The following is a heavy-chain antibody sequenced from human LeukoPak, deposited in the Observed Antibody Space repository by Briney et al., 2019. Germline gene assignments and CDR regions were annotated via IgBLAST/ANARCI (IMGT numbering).Heavy chain of an antibody. D-gene: IGHD6-19*01. J-gene: IGHJ4*02. Sequence: GGSLRLSCTGSGFTFGDYAMHWVRQAPGKGLEWVSGVTWNSGTIVYADSVKGRFIISRDNAKKSLFLEMNSLREDDTAFYYCTKDREGQWLGDFDYWGQGTLVTVSS. CDR2: VTWNSGTI. V-gene: IGHV3-9*01. CDR3: TKDREGQWLGDFDY. CDR1: GFTFGDYA.